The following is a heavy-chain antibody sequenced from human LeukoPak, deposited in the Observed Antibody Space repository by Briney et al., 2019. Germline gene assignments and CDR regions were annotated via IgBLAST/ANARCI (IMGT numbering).Heavy chain of an antibody. CDR2: ISSSSSTI. D-gene: IGHD6-6*01. J-gene: IGHJ6*03. CDR3: ARKQLGYYYMDV. CDR1: GFTFSSYS. V-gene: IGHV3-48*01. Sequence: GGSLRLSCAASGFTFSSYSMNWVRQAPGKGLEWVSYISSSSSTIHYADSVKGRFTISRDNAKNSLYLQMNSLRAEDTAIYYCARKQLGYYYMDVWGKGTTVTVSS.